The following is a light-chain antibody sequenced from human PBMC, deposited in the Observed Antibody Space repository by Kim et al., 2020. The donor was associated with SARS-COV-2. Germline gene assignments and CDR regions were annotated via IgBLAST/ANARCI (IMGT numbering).Light chain of an antibody. Sequence: PGKTASLTCSGDKLGDKFVGWYQQKPGQSPILLIYQDNRRPSGIPERFYGSSSGNTATLTISGTQAMDEADYYCHTWDSRTSNYVFGTGTKVTVL. CDR1: KLGDKF. J-gene: IGLJ1*01. V-gene: IGLV3-1*01. CDR2: QDN. CDR3: HTWDSRTSNYV.